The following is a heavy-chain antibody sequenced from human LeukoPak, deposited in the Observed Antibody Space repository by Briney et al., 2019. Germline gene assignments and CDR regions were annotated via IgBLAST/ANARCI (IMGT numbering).Heavy chain of an antibody. Sequence: SVKLSCKASGVAFSSYAISWVRQAPGQGLEWMGGVIPIFGTANSAQKFQGRVTITADESTSTAYMELSSLRSEDTAVYHCARKYCSGGSCQIINWFDPWGQGTLVTVSS. CDR2: VIPIFGTA. J-gene: IGHJ5*02. CDR1: GVAFSSYA. D-gene: IGHD2-15*01. V-gene: IGHV1-69*01. CDR3: ARKYCSGGSCQIINWFDP.